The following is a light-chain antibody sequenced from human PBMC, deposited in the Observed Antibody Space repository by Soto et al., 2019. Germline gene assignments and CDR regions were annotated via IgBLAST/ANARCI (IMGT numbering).Light chain of an antibody. CDR1: QSISSW. Sequence: EIQMTQSPSSLSASVEDRVTITCRASQSISSWLAWYQQKPGKAPKLLIYKASSLQSGVPSRFSGSGSGTEFTLTSSSLQPDDFATYYCQQYNSYSWTFGQGTKVDIK. CDR3: QQYNSYSWT. J-gene: IGKJ1*01. V-gene: IGKV1-5*03. CDR2: KAS.